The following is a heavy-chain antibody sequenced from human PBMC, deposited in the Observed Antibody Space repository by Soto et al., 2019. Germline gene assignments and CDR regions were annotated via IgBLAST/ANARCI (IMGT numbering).Heavy chain of an antibody. CDR2: ISGSGGST. D-gene: IGHD3-22*01. J-gene: IGHJ4*02. CDR1: GFTFSSYA. CDR3: ARAFYDSSGYFDY. V-gene: IGHV3-23*01. Sequence: GGSLRLSCAASGFTFSSYAMSWVRQAPGKGLEWVSAISGSGGSTYYADSVKGRFTISRDNSKNTLYLQMNSLRAEDTAVYYCARAFYDSSGYFDYWGQGTLVTVSS.